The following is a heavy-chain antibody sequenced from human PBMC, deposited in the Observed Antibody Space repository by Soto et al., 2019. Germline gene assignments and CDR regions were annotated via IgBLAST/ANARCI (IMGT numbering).Heavy chain of an antibody. CDR3: ARGGSTGWLGGYYYHGMDV. D-gene: IGHD2-2*01. CDR1: GYTFTNYV. Sequence: QVQLVQSGAEVKKPGASVTLSCTASGYTFTNYVIHWVRQAPGQRLEWVGWVNAGNGNTQYSQSFPGKVTITRDTSASTAYMGLSSLTSEDTAVYYCARGGSTGWLGGYYYHGMDVWGQGTTVTVSS. CDR2: VNAGNGNT. J-gene: IGHJ6*02. V-gene: IGHV1-3*01.